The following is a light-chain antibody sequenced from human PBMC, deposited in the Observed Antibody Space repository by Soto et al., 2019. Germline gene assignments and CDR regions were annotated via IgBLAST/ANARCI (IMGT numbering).Light chain of an antibody. Sequence: QSVLTQPASVSGSPGQSITISCTGTSSDVGSYNLVSWYQQHPVKAPKLLIYDGSKRPSGVSNRFSESKSGNTASLTISGLQAEDEADYYCCSYVGNGAGVFGSGTKLTVL. V-gene: IGLV2-23*01. J-gene: IGLJ1*01. CDR2: DGS. CDR3: CSYVGNGAGV. CDR1: SSDVGSYNL.